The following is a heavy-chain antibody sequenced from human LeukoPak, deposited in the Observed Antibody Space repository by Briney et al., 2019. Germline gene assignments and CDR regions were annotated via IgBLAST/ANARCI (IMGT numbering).Heavy chain of an antibody. Sequence: GGSLRLSCAASGFTFSTYAMSWVRQAPGKGLEWVSGISGSGDSTYYADSVKGRFTISRDDSKNTLYLQMNSLKTEDTAVYYCTIDSSSLDYWGQGTLVTVSS. CDR3: TIDSSSLDY. V-gene: IGHV3-23*01. J-gene: IGHJ4*02. CDR1: GFTFSTYA. D-gene: IGHD6-13*01. CDR2: ISGSGDST.